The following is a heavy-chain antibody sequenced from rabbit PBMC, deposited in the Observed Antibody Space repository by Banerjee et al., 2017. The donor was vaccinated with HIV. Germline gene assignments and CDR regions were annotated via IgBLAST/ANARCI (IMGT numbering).Heavy chain of an antibody. D-gene: IGHD1-1*01. Sequence: GGDLVKPEGSLTLTCTASGFSFSSSYYIWWVRQAPGKGLEWIACINTSSGNIVYATWAKGRFTISKTSWTTVTLQMTSLTAADTATYFCASGYSDVYFNLWGPGTLVTVS. CDR1: GFSFSSSYY. J-gene: IGHJ4*01. CDR2: INTSSGNI. CDR3: ASGYSDVYFNL. V-gene: IGHV1S45*01.